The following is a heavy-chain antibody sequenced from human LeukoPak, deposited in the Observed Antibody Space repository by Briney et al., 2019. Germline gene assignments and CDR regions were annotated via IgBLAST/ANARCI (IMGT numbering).Heavy chain of an antibody. J-gene: IGHJ4*02. V-gene: IGHV4-4*08. Sequence: SETLTLICTPSVAPISRFYWNGVRQPPGKGLEWIGNIYNGVPTFFNPSLKSRVPLSVDPPQTQSSSQLASVTAADTAVYYCVQPSGWPGFDYWGQGSLVTVSS. CDR1: VAPISRFY. CDR3: VQPSGWPGFDY. CDR2: IYNGVPT. D-gene: IGHD6-19*01.